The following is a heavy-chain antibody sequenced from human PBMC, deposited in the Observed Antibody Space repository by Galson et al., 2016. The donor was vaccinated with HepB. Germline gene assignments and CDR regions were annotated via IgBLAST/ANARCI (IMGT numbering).Heavy chain of an antibody. Sequence: SLRLSCAASGFTFRNYGMPWVRQAPGKGLEVVSSISRSGDSTDYADSVKGRFTISRDNSKNTLSLQMNSLTADDTAKYYCVQGSTAPAVWGKGTTVTVSS. D-gene: IGHD2-2*01. V-gene: IGHV3-23*01. CDR2: ISRSGDST. CDR3: VQGSTAPAV. J-gene: IGHJ6*04. CDR1: GFTFRNYG.